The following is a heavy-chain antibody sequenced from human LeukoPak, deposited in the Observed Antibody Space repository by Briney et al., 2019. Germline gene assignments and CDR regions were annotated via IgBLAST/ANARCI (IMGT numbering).Heavy chain of an antibody. Sequence: GGSLRLSCSVSGFTFSSYAMHWVRQAPGKGLEYVSVIRSDGVDVYYTDSVKGRFTISRDNSKNTLYLQMSSLRPEDTAVYYCVKDLLQVTMKKLDHWGQGTLVTVSS. CDR3: VKDLLQVTMKKLDH. CDR2: IRSDGVDV. J-gene: IGHJ4*02. V-gene: IGHV3-64D*06. CDR1: GFTFSSYA. D-gene: IGHD4-11*01.